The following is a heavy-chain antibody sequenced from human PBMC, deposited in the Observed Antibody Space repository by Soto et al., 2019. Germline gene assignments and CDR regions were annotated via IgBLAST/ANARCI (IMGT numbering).Heavy chain of an antibody. V-gene: IGHV3-23*01. J-gene: IGHJ4*02. D-gene: IGHD2-2*01. Sequence: HPGGSLSLSCAASGFTFSSYAMSWVRQAPGKGLEWVSAIIGSGGSTYYADSVKGRFTISRDNSKNTLYLQMNSLRAEDTAVYYCAKSHPPRGGLGYCSSTSCYADYWGQGTLVTVSS. CDR1: GFTFSSYA. CDR3: AKSHPPRGGLGYCSSTSCYADY. CDR2: IIGSGGST.